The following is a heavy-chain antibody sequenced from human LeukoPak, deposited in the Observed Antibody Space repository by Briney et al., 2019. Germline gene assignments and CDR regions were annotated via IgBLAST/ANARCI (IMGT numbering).Heavy chain of an antibody. CDR1: GFTVSSNY. CDR2: IYSGGST. V-gene: IGHV3-53*01. D-gene: IGHD6-13*01. J-gene: IGHJ4*02. Sequence: GSLRLSCAASGFTVSSNYMSWVRQAPGKGLEWVSVIYSGGSTYYADSVKGRFTTSRDNSKNTLYLQMNSLRAEDTAVYYCARDRSGSSSWSFWGQGTLVTVSS. CDR3: ARDRSGSSSWSF.